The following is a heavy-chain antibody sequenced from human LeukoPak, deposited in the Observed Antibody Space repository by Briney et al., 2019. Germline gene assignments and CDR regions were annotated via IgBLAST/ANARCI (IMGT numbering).Heavy chain of an antibody. D-gene: IGHD6-19*01. CDR1: GGSVSSGNYY. Sequence: SETLSLTCTVSGGSVSSGNYYWNWIRQVAVRGLEWIGYIYYSGSTNHNPSLKSRVTISVDTSKNQFFLKLSSVTAADTAVYYCARVSSYSSGWFIDYWGQGTLVTVPS. CDR2: IYYSGST. J-gene: IGHJ4*02. V-gene: IGHV4-61*01. CDR3: ARVSSYSSGWFIDY.